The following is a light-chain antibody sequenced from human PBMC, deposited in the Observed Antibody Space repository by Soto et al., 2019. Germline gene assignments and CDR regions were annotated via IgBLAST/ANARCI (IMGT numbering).Light chain of an antibody. V-gene: IGLV2-14*03. CDR2: DVS. CDR1: SSDVGGYKY. CDR3: SSYTTSSTRV. J-gene: IGLJ2*01. Sequence: QSVLTQPASMSGSPGQSITISCTGTSSDVGGYKYVSWYQQHPGKAPKLMIYDVSSRPSGVSNRFSGSKSGNTASLTISGLQAEDEADYYCSSYTTSSTRVFGGGTKLTVL.